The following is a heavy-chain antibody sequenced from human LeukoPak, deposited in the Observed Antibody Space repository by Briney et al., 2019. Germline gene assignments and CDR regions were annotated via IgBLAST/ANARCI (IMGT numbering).Heavy chain of an antibody. Sequence: SETLSLTCTVSDGSINIYYWSWIRQAPGKGLEWIGYIYNSGSTNYNPSLRRRVTISMDKSKIQFSLRLTSVTAADTAMYYCARGYNYGAHYWFDYWGQGTLVTVSS. V-gene: IGHV4-59*01. CDR3: ARGYNYGAHYWFDY. CDR2: IYNSGST. J-gene: IGHJ4*02. D-gene: IGHD5-18*01. CDR1: DGSINIYY.